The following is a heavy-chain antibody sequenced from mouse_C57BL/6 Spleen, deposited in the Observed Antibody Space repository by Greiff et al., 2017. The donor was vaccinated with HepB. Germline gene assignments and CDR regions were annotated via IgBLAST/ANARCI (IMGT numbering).Heavy chain of an antibody. Sequence: LQQSGAELVRPGASVKMSCKASGYTFTSYNMHWVKRTPRQGLEWIGAIYPGNGDTSYNQKFKGKATLTVDKSSSTAYMQLSSLTSEDSAVYFCAREITTVVADYAMDYWGQGTSVTVSS. V-gene: IGHV1-12*01. J-gene: IGHJ4*01. CDR3: AREITTVVADYAMDY. CDR1: GYTFTSYN. D-gene: IGHD1-1*01. CDR2: IYPGNGDT.